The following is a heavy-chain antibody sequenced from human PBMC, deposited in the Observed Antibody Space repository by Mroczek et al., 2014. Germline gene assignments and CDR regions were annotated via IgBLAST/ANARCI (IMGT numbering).Heavy chain of an antibody. J-gene: IGHJ4*02. CDR2: IYYSGST. Sequence: QVQLVESGPGLVKPSETLSLTCTVSGGSISSYYWSWIRQPPGKGLEWIGYIYYSGSTNYNPSLKSRVTISVDTSKNQFSLKLSSVTAADTAVYYCARDRGDGLWFGGDWGQGNPGSPSPQ. CDR1: GGSISSYY. V-gene: IGHV4-59*01. D-gene: IGHD3-10*01. CDR3: ARDRGDGLWFGGD.